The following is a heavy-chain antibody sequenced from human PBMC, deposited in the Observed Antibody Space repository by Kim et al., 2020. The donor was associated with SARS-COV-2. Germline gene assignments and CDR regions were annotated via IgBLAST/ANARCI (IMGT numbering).Heavy chain of an antibody. J-gene: IGHJ4*02. Sequence: GGSLRLSCAASGFTFSDYYMSWIRQAPGKGLEWVSYISSSGSTINYADSVKGRFTISRDNAKNSLYLQMNSLRAEDTAVYYCVRFGGVIITYYFDYWGQGTLVTVSS. D-gene: IGHD3-10*01. CDR3: VRFGGVIITYYFDY. CDR2: ISSSGSTI. V-gene: IGHV3-11*01. CDR1: GFTFSDYY.